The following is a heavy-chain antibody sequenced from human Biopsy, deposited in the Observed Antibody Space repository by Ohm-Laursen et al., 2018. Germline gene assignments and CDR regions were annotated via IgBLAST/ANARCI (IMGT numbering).Heavy chain of an antibody. CDR1: GFSLSARGMC. CDR2: IDLDDYK. V-gene: IGHV2-70*11. Sequence: TQTLTLTSDFSGFSLSARGMCVSWIRQPPGKALEWLARIDLDDYKDYSVSLKDRLTISKATSENQVVLTMTNTDPADTGSYFCARTPIAIFSAGLVYRHRRHLQGMDVWGQGTAVTVS. CDR3: ARTPIAIFSAGLVYRHRRHLQGMDV. J-gene: IGHJ6*02. D-gene: IGHD6-13*01.